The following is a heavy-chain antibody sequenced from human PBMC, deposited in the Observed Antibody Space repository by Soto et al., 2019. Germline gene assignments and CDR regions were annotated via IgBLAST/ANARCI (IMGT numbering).Heavy chain of an antibody. CDR2: INWGRTSI. V-gene: IGHV3-9*01. CDR3: AKDLSGSFLPGYYGLDV. CDR1: GFIFDNFA. D-gene: IGHD1-26*01. Sequence: EAQLVESGGGLVQPGGSLRLSCAASGFIFDNFAMHWVRQAPGKGLEWVSGINWGRTSIGYADSVKGRFTISRDNAKNALYLHMNSLTPDVTTISYCAKDLSGSFLPGYYGLDVWGQGTTVTVS. J-gene: IGHJ6*02.